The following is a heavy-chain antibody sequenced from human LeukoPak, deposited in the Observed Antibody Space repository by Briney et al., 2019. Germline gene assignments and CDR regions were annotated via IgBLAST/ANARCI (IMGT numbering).Heavy chain of an antibody. CDR3: AKDRLRLVLKGGYFDY. V-gene: IGHV3-30*02. D-gene: IGHD6-19*01. CDR1: GFTFSSYG. CDR2: IRYDGSNK. Sequence: GGSLRLSCAASGFTFSSYGMHWVRQAPGKGLEWVAFIRYDGSNKYYADSVKGRFTISRDNSKNTLYLQMNSLRAEDTAVYYCAKDRLRLVLKGGYFDYWGQGTLVTVSS. J-gene: IGHJ4*02.